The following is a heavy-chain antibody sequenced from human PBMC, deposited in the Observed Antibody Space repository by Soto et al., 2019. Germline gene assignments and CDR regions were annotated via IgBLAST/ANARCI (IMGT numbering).Heavy chain of an antibody. J-gene: IGHJ5*02. CDR3: ANGTVDWFDP. D-gene: IGHD2-21*01. Sequence: PSETLSLTCTVSGGSVSGYYWSWIRQAPQKGLEWIGYVFYTGSTQYNPSLKSRLSISVDTSRNQFSLRLGSVTAADTAVYYCANGTVDWFDPWGQGIPVTVSS. CDR2: VFYTGST. V-gene: IGHV4-59*02. CDR1: GGSVSGYY.